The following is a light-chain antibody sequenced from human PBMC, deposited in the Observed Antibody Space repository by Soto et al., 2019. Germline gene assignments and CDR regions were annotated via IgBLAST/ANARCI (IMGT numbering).Light chain of an antibody. Sequence: EIVLTQSTGTLSLSPGDTATLSCRASQSVRSNFLAWYQHKPGQAPRLLIHDAYSRATGIPDRFSGSGSDRDFTLTFSRLEPEDFAVYYCQQYAGSPRTFGQGTKLEIK. CDR2: DAY. CDR3: QQYAGSPRT. CDR1: QSVRSNF. V-gene: IGKV3-20*01. J-gene: IGKJ2*01.